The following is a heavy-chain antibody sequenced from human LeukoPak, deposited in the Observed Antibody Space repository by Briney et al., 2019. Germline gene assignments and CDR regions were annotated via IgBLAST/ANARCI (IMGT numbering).Heavy chain of an antibody. J-gene: IGHJ6*02. CDR3: ARGRSNYYGMDV. D-gene: IGHD1-26*01. Sequence: SETLSLTCAVYGGSFSGYYWSWIRRPPGKGLEWIGYIYYNGNTNYSPSLKSRVTMSVDTSKNLFSLKVSSVTAADTAVYYCARGRSNYYGMDVWGQGTTVTVSS. V-gene: IGHV4-59*01. CDR1: GGSFSGYY. CDR2: IYYNGNT.